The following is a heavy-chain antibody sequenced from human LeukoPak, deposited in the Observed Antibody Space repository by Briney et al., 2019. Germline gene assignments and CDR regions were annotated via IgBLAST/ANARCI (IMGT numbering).Heavy chain of an antibody. J-gene: IGHJ4*02. CDR3: ARGRGTMVRGVTKNFYYFDY. D-gene: IGHD3-10*01. CDR2: INHSGST. V-gene: IGHV4-34*01. CDR1: GGSFSGYY. Sequence: SETLSLTCAVYGGSFSGYYWSWIRQPPGKGLEWIGEINHSGSTNYNPSLKSRVTISVDTSKNQFSLKLSSVTAADTAVYYRARGRGTMVRGVTKNFYYFDYWGQGTLVTVSS.